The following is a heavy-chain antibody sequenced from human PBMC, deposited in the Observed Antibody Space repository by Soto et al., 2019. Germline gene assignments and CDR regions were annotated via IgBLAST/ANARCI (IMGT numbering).Heavy chain of an antibody. CDR2: INPSGGST. Sequence: ASVKVSCKASGYTFTNYAIHWVRQAPGQGLEWMGIINPSGGSTSYAQKFQGRVTMTRDTSTSTVYMELSSLRSEDTAVYYCASTGLHDAFDIWGQGTMVTVSS. CDR1: GYTFTNYA. V-gene: IGHV1-46*03. CDR3: ASTGLHDAFDI. J-gene: IGHJ3*02.